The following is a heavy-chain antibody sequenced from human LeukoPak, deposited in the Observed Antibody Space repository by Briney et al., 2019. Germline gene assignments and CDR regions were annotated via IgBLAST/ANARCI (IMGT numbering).Heavy chain of an antibody. CDR2: INPNSGGT. CDR1: GYTFTGYY. D-gene: IGHD4-17*01. V-gene: IGHV1-2*02. CDR3: ARDSVYGDHGAFDI. Sequence: ASVKVSCKASGYTFTGYYMHWVRQAPGQGLEWMGWINPNSGGTNYAQKFQGRVTMTRDTSISTAYMELSRLRSDDTAVYYCARDSVYGDHGAFDIWGQGTMVTVSS. J-gene: IGHJ3*02.